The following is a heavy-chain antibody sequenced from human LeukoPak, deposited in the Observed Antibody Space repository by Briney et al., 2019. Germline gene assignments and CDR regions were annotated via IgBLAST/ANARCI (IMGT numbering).Heavy chain of an antibody. V-gene: IGHV4-39*01. CDR3: ARHGPSGSYYNFDQ. CDR1: GGSISSSGYY. D-gene: IGHD3-10*01. Sequence: SETLSLTCNVSGGSISSSGYYWGWIRQPPGKGLEWIGSIYYSGSTYYNSSLQSRVIISVDTSKNQFSLNLSSMTAADTAVYHCARHGPSGSYYNFDQWGQGTLVTVSA. CDR2: IYYSGST. J-gene: IGHJ4*02.